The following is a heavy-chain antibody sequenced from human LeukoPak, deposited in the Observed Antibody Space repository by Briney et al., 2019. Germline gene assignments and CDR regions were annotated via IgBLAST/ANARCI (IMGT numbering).Heavy chain of an antibody. CDR2: IIPILGIA. V-gene: IGHV1-69*04. CDR3: ARVRWCGGDCPPLPDY. CDR1: GGTFSSYA. Sequence: AASVKVSCKASGGTFSSYAISWVRQAPGQGLEWMGRIIPILGIANYAQKYQGRVTITADKSTSTAYMELSSLRSEDTAVYYCARVRWCGGDCPPLPDYWGQGTLVTVSS. J-gene: IGHJ4*02. D-gene: IGHD2-21*02.